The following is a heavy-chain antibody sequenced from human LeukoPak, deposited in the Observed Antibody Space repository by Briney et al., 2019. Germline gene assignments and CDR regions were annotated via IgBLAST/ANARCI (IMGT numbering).Heavy chain of an antibody. J-gene: IGHJ4*02. CDR3: ARDSNGFSGGSCYSCFFDY. CDR1: GFTFSSYS. Sequence: PGGSLRLSCAASGFTFSSYSMNWVRQAPGKGLEWVSSISSSSSYIYYADSVKGRFTISRDNAKNSLYLQMNSLRAEDTAVYYCARDSNGFSGGSCYSCFFDYWGQGTLVTVSS. CDR2: ISSSSSYI. V-gene: IGHV3-21*01. D-gene: IGHD2-15*01.